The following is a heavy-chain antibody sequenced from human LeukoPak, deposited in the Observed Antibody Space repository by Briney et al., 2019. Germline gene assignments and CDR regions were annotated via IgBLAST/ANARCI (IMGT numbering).Heavy chain of an antibody. CDR3: GRHTSREAFDI. CDR1: GLTVSNNY. CDR2: IYSGGTT. Sequence: GGSLRLSCAASGLTVSNNYMSWVRQAPGKGLGWVSVIYSGGTTDYADSVKGRFTISRDNSKNTLHLQMNGLRAEDTAVYYCGRHTSREAFDIWGQGTMVTVSS. J-gene: IGHJ3*02. D-gene: IGHD1-26*01. V-gene: IGHV3-66*04.